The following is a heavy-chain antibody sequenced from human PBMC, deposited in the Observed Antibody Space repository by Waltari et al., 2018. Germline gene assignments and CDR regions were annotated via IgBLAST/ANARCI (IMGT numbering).Heavy chain of an antibody. CDR2: INHSGST. CDR1: GGSFSGYY. Sequence: QVQLQQWGAGLLKPSETLSLTCAVYGGSFSGYYRSWIRQPPGKGLAWIGEINHSGSTNYNPSLKSRVTISVDTSKNQFSLKLSSVTAADTAVYYCARHLGYCSSTSCYFYYYYGMDVWGQGTTVTVSS. CDR3: ARHLGYCSSTSCYFYYYYGMDV. V-gene: IGHV4-34*01. D-gene: IGHD2-2*01. J-gene: IGHJ6*02.